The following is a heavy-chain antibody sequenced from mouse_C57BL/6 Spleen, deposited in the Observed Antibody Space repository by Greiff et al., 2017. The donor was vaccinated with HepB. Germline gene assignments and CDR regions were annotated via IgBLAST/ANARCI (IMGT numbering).Heavy chain of an antibody. V-gene: IGHV5-9-1*02. CDR3: TRERWLPGGFAY. D-gene: IGHD2-3*01. Sequence: EVQGVESGEGLVKPGGSLKLSCAASGFTFSSYAMSWVRQTPEKRLEWVAYISSGGDYIYYADTVKGRFTISRDNARNTLYLQMSSLKSEDTAMYYCTRERWLPGGFAYWGQGTLVTVSA. J-gene: IGHJ3*01. CDR2: ISSGGDYI. CDR1: GFTFSSYA.